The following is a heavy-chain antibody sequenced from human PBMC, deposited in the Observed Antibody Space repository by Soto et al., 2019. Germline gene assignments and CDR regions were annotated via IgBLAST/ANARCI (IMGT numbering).Heavy chain of an antibody. V-gene: IGHV6-1*01. CDR1: GDSVSSNSAA. CDR3: ASCRDIYGASCAHFHX. CDR2: TYYRSKWYN. Sequence: SQTLSLTCAISGDSVSSNSAAWNWIRQSPSIGLEWMGSTYYRSKWYNYYAVSLKSRITINPDTSKNQISLQLNSVTPEDTAVYHCASCRDIYGASCAHFHXWGLGILVTVSX. J-gene: IGHJ4*02. D-gene: IGHD5-12*01.